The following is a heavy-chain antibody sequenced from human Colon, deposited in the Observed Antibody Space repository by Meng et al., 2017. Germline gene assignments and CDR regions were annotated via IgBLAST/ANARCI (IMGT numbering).Heavy chain of an antibody. CDR1: GGSISVYY. CDR2: IYGGGST. Sequence: SETLSLTCSVSGGSISVYYWSWIRQPPGKGLEWIGYIYGGGSTNYNPSLTSRVTISVDTSKNQLSLKLNSMTAADTAVYYCARGHTVRAFEYWGQGARVTGYS. V-gene: IGHV4-59*01. J-gene: IGHJ4*02. CDR3: ARGHTVRAFEY. D-gene: IGHD3-10*02.